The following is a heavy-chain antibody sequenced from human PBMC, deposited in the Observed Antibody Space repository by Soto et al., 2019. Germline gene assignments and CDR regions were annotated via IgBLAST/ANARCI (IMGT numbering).Heavy chain of an antibody. D-gene: IGHD6-19*01. CDR3: ARDRTRSGWYGRTYYYGMDV. CDR2: INPNSGGT. J-gene: IGHJ6*02. CDR1: GYTFTGYY. Sequence: GTSVKFSCKASGYTFTGYYMHWVRQAPGQGLEWMGWINPNSGGTNYAQKFQGWVTMTRDTSISTAYMELSRLRSDDTAVYYCARDRTRSGWYGRTYYYGMDVWGQGTTVTVSS. V-gene: IGHV1-2*04.